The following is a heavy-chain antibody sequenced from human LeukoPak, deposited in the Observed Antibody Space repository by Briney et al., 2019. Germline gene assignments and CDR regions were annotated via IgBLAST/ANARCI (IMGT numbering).Heavy chain of an antibody. J-gene: IGHJ4*02. Sequence: GGSLRLSCAASGFTFSDYNMNWVRQAPGKGLEWVSVIFSDGSTYYANSVKGRFTISRDNSKSTLYLQMNSLRAEDTAVYYCARDDNWNDGVGFDYWGQGTLVTVSS. CDR2: IFSDGST. CDR1: GFTFSDYN. V-gene: IGHV3-53*01. CDR3: ARDDNWNDGVGFDY. D-gene: IGHD1-1*01.